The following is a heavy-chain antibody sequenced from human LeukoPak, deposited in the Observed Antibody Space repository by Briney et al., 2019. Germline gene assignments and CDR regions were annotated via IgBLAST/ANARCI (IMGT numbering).Heavy chain of an antibody. CDR2: ISGSGGST. J-gene: IGHJ4*02. CDR1: GFTFSSYA. V-gene: IGHV3-23*01. CDR3: AKDLESYQLLIGFDY. D-gene: IGHD2-2*01. Sequence: GGSLSLSCAASGFTFSSYAMSWVRQAPGKGLEWVSAISGSGGSTYYADSVKGRFTTSRDNSKNTLYLQMNSLRAEDTAVYYCAKDLESYQLLIGFDYWGQGTLVTVSS.